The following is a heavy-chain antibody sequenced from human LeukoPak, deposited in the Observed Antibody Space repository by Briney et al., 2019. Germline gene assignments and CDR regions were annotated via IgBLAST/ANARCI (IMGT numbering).Heavy chain of an antibody. J-gene: IGHJ5*01. CDR1: GFIFSNYA. V-gene: IGHV3-23*01. CDR3: AKKVGGGSLAVAATGSFCDS. D-gene: IGHD6-19*01. CDR2: ISDSGGST. Sequence: RGSLRLSCAGSGFIFSNYALIWVRQAPGARLEWVSSISDSGGSTYYADSVKGRFTISRDNSKNTLYLQMNSLRADELGVYYCAKKVGGGSLAVAATGSFCDSWGQGTLVTVSS.